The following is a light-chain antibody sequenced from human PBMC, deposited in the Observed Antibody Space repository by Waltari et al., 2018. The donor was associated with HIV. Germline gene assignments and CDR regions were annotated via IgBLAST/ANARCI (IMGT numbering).Light chain of an antibody. CDR1: SPNIGNNY. Sequence: QSVLTQPPSVSAAPGQKVTISCSGSSPNIGNNYASWYQQIPATAPKLLIYDNHKRPSGIPDRFSGSASGTSATLGITGLQTGDEADYYCGTWDSSLSAVVFGGGTKLTVL. V-gene: IGLV1-51*01. J-gene: IGLJ2*01. CDR3: GTWDSSLSAVV. CDR2: DNH.